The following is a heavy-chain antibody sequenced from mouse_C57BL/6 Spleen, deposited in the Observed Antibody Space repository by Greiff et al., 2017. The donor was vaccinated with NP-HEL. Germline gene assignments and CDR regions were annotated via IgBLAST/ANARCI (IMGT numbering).Heavy chain of an antibody. CDR1: GFNIKDDY. CDR2: IDPENGDT. V-gene: IGHV14-4*01. CDR3: TTGGSSFFDY. J-gene: IGHJ2*01. Sequence: VQLQQSGAELVRPGASVKLSCTASGFNIKDDYMHWVKQRPEQGLEWIGWIDPENGDTEYASKFQGKATITADTSSNTAYLQLSSLTSEVTAVYYCTTGGSSFFDYWGQGTTLTVSS. D-gene: IGHD1-1*01.